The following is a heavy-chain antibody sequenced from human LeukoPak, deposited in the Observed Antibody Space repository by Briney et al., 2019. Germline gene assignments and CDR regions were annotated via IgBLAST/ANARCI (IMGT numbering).Heavy chain of an antibody. CDR1: GYTFTGYY. J-gene: IGHJ4*02. Sequence: ASVKVSCKASGYTFTGYYMRWVREAPEQGLEWMGRINPNSGGTNYAQKFQGRVTMTRDTSISTAYMELSRLRSDDTAVYYCARGGGFVVVPATDYWGQGTLVTVSS. CDR3: ARGGGFVVVPATDY. D-gene: IGHD2-2*01. CDR2: INPNSGGT. V-gene: IGHV1-2*06.